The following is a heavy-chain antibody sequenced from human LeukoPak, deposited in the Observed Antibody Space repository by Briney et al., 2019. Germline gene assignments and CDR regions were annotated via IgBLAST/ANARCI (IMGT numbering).Heavy chain of an antibody. CDR2: IRSSSSTI. Sequence: PGGSLRLSCAASGFTFSTYWMNWVRQAPGKGLEGVSYIRSSSSTIYYAVSVKARFTLSRENAKSSLFLKMNSLRAEDTAVYYCARRQFPFDSSGYYYGVNYMAVWGKGTTVTVSS. V-gene: IGHV3-48*01. J-gene: IGHJ6*03. D-gene: IGHD3-22*01. CDR3: ARRQFPFDSSGYYYGVNYMAV. CDR1: GFTFSTYW.